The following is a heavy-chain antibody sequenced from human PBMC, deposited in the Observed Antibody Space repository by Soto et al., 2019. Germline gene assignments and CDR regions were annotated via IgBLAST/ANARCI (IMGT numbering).Heavy chain of an antibody. J-gene: IGHJ4*02. D-gene: IGHD6-13*01. CDR2: IYHSGST. Sequence: QVQLQESGPGLVKPSGTLSLTCAVSGGSISSSNWWSWVRQPPGKGLEWIGEIYHSGSTNYNPSLKSRVIISVDKSKIQFSLKLSSVTAADTAVYYCAREGGIAAAGTGGYYFVYLGQGNLVNVS. CDR1: GGSISSSNW. V-gene: IGHV4-4*02. CDR3: AREGGIAAAGTGGYYFVY.